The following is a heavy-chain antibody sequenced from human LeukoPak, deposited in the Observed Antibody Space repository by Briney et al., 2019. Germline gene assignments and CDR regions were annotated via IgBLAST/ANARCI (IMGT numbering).Heavy chain of an antibody. CDR1: GFTFSTYW. CDR2: IKQDGSQK. V-gene: IGHV3-7*01. CDR3: AREIIAAGGEDY. J-gene: IGHJ4*02. D-gene: IGHD6-25*01. Sequence: GESLRLSCAASGFTFSTYWMSWVRQAPGKGLEWVANIKQDGSQKYYVDSVKGRFTISRDNAKNSLYLQMNSLRGEDTAVYYCAREIIAAGGEDYWGQGTLVTVSS.